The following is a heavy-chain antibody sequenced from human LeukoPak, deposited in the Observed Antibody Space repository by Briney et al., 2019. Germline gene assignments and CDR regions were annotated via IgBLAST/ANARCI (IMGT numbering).Heavy chain of an antibody. CDR2: INPNSGDT. D-gene: IGHD3-22*01. Sequence: GASVKVSCTASGYIFTGYYVDWVRQAPGQGLEWMGRINPNSGDTNYPQKFQGRVTLTRDTSTNMSYMDLTRLRSDDTAVYYCARGGFSDTSGARDAFDIWGQGTMVTVSS. CDR1: GYIFTGYY. CDR3: ARGGFSDTSGARDAFDI. J-gene: IGHJ3*02. V-gene: IGHV1-2*06.